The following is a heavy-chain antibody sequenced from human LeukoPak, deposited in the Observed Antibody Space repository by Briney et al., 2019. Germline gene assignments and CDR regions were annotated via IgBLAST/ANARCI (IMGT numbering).Heavy chain of an antibody. J-gene: IGHJ4*02. D-gene: IGHD5-18*01. CDR2: ISSGGNTI. CDR1: GFTFSSYE. V-gene: IGHV3-48*03. Sequence: GGSLRLSCAASGFTFSSYEMNWVRQAPGKGLEWVSYISSGGNTIYYADSVKGRFTISRDNAKNSLYLQMNSPRAEDTAVYYCAREGTAMVSFDYWDQGTLVTVSS. CDR3: AREGTAMVSFDY.